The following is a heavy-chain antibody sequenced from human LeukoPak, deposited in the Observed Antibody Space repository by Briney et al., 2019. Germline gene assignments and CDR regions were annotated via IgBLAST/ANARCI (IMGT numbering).Heavy chain of an antibody. V-gene: IGHV4-31*03. CDR3: ARGSYYGFSGDS. CDR1: GGAIGSDGYY. Sequence: PSQTVSLTCSVSGGAIGSDGYYWNWIRQHPGKGLEWIGYIYYSGSASYNPSLKSRVTISVDTSKNQFSLRLSSVTAADTAVYYCARGSYYGFSGDSWGQGSLVTVSS. D-gene: IGHD3-10*01. J-gene: IGHJ4*02. CDR2: IYYSGSA.